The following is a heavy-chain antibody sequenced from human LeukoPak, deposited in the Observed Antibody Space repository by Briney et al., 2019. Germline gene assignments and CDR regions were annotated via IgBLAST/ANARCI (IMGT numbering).Heavy chain of an antibody. D-gene: IGHD1-26*01. J-gene: IGHJ4*02. CDR2: VYFTGST. Sequence: SETLSLTCTVSGGSINYYYWSWIRQPPGKGLEWIGYVYFTGSTAYSPSLKSRVTVSVDASKDQFSLRLRSVTAADTAVYYCARHDVTGSYFSDSWGQGTLVTVAS. CDR1: GGSINYYY. CDR3: ARHDVTGSYFSDS. V-gene: IGHV4-59*08.